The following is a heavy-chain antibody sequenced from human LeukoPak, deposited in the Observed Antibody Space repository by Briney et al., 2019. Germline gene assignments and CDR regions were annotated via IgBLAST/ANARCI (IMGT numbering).Heavy chain of an antibody. Sequence: GGSLRLSCAASGLTFDDYGMSWVRQAPGKGLERVSGINWNGGSTGYADSVKGRFTISRDKAKNSLYLQMNSLRAEDTALYYCARESGYGSGSPGYWGQGTLVTVSS. CDR3: ARESGYGSGSPGY. D-gene: IGHD1-26*01. J-gene: IGHJ4*02. V-gene: IGHV3-20*04. CDR1: GLTFDDYG. CDR2: INWNGGST.